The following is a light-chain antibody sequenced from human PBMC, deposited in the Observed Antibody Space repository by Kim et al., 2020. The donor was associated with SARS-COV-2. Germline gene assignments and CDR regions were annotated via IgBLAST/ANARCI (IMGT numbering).Light chain of an antibody. CDR3: SSNTSSSTVV. CDR2: DVS. Sequence: QSALTQPASVSGSPGQSITISCSGTSSDVGGSNFVSWYQQHPGKAPKLMISDVSGRPSGVSNRFSGSNSGNTASLTISGLQAEDEADYYCSSNTSSSTVVFGGGTQLTVL. V-gene: IGLV2-14*03. CDR1: SSDVGGSNF. J-gene: IGLJ3*02.